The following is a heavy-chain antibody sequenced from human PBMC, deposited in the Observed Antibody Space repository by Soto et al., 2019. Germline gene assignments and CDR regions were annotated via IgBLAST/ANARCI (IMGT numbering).Heavy chain of an antibody. CDR3: VSNHLGTTPYGMDV. CDR1: GGTFSSYA. Sequence: SVKVSCKASGGTFSSYAISWVRQAPGQGLEWMGGIIPIFGTANYAQKFQGRVTITADESTSTAYMELSSLRSEDTAVYYCVSNHLGTTPYGMDVRGQGTTVTVSS. CDR2: IIPIFGTA. V-gene: IGHV1-69*13. D-gene: IGHD1-7*01. J-gene: IGHJ6*02.